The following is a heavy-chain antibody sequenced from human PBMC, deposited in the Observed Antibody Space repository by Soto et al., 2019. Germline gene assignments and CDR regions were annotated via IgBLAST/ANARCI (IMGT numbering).Heavy chain of an antibody. CDR1: GGSFSGYY. V-gene: IGHV4-34*01. D-gene: IGHD5-18*01. J-gene: IGHJ4*02. CDR3: ARGPFYGYSYGLVDY. CDR2: INHSGST. Sequence: SETLSLTCAVYGGSFSGYYWSWIRQPPGKGLEWIGEINHSGSTNYNPSLKSRVTISVDTSKNQFSLKLSSVTAADTAVYYCARGPFYGYSYGLVDYWGQGTLVTVS.